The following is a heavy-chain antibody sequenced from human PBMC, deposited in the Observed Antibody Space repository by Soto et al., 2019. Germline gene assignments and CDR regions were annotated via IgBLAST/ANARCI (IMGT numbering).Heavy chain of an antibody. CDR1: GFTVSSNY. CDR2: IYSGGST. CDR3: ARDPGAAAGYYCYYYGMDV. D-gene: IGHD6-13*01. V-gene: IGHV3-53*01. J-gene: IGHJ6*02. Sequence: GGSLRLSCAASGFTVSSNYMSWVRQAPGKGLEWVSVIYSGGSTYYADSVKGRFTISRDNSKNTLYLQMNSLRAEDTAVYYCARDPGAAAGYYCYYYGMDVWGQGTTVTVSS.